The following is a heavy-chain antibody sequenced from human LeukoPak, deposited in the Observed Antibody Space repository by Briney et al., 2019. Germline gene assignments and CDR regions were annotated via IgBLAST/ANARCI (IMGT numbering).Heavy chain of an antibody. CDR1: GFTFSSYS. J-gene: IGHJ4*02. CDR3: ARAPTVLVGYCSSSSCQADY. CDR2: IDPSSTYI. D-gene: IGHD2-2*01. V-gene: IGHV3-21*01. Sequence: GGSLRLSCAASGFTFSSYSMNWVRQAPGKGPEWVSAIDPSSTYIYYADSVKGRFTISRDNAENSLYLQMNSLRVEDTAVYYCARAPTVLVGYCSSSSCQADYWGQGTLVTVSS.